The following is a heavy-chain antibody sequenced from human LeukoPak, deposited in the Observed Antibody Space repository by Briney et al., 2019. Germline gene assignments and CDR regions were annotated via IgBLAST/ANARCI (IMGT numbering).Heavy chain of an antibody. V-gene: IGHV4-39*07. J-gene: IGHJ5*02. CDR2: IYYSGST. D-gene: IGHD3-22*01. CDR3: ARDQNYYDSSGYYWFDP. CDR1: GGSISSSSYY. Sequence: PSETLSLTCTVSGGSISSSSYYWGWIRQPPGKGLEWIGSIYYSGSTYYNPSLKSRVTISVDTSKNQFSLKLSSVTAADTAVYYCARDQNYYDSSGYYWFDPWGQGTLVTVSS.